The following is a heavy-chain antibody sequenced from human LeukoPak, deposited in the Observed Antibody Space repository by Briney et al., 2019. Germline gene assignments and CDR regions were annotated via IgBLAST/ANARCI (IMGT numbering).Heavy chain of an antibody. CDR2: IYHSGST. CDR3: ARITLTTRSPTRFDY. J-gene: IGHJ4*02. V-gene: IGHV4-38-2*01. D-gene: IGHD2-15*01. Sequence: PSETLSLTCAVSGYSISSGYYWGWIRQPPGRGLEWIGSIYHSGSTYYNPSLKSRVTISVDTSKNQFSLKLSSVTAADTAVYYCARITLTTRSPTRFDYWGQGTLVTVSS. CDR1: GYSISSGYY.